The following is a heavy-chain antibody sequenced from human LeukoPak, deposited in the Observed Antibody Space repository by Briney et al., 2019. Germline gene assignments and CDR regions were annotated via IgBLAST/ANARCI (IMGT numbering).Heavy chain of an antibody. CDR3: ARDNDYGDYDY. J-gene: IGHJ4*02. Sequence: GGSLRLSCAASRFIFSSYDMSWVRQAPGKGLEWVSHISDSGSATYYADSVKGRFTISRDNAKNSLYLQMNSLRAEDTAVYYCARDNDYGDYDYWGQGTLVTVSS. D-gene: IGHD4-17*01. V-gene: IGHV3-48*03. CDR1: RFIFSSYD. CDR2: ISDSGSAT.